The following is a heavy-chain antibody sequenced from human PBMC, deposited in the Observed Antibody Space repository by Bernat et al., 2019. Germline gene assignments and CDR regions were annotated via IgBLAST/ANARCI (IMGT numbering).Heavy chain of an antibody. D-gene: IGHD6-13*01. V-gene: IGHV3-33*08. J-gene: IGHJ5*01. Sequence: VQLVESGGGLVQPGGSLRLSCAASGFTFSSYAMSWVRQAPGKGLEWLTVIWYDGSNSYYADSVKGRFTVSRDNSKNTLYLQMNSLRAEDTAVYYCARDRSWPSSWFDSWGQGTLVTVSS. CDR2: IWYDGSNS. CDR1: GFTFSSYA. CDR3: ARDRSWPSSWFDS.